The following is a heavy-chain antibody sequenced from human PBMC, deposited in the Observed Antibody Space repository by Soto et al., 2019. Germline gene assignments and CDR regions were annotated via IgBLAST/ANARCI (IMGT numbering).Heavy chain of an antibody. D-gene: IGHD2-2*01. CDR3: ARLTTLNAFDI. CDR1: GFTFSNYV. Sequence: GGSPRLSCSASGFTFSNYVMSWVRQAPGKGLEWVSYISSSSRTIYYADSVKGRFTISRDNAKNSLYLQMNSLRDDDTAVYYCARLTTLNAFDIWGQGTMVTVSS. J-gene: IGHJ3*02. CDR2: ISSSSRTI. V-gene: IGHV3-48*02.